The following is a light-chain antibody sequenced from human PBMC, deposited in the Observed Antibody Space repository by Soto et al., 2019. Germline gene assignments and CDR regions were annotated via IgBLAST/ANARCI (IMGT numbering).Light chain of an antibody. Sequence: LAQPPSASGTAGQVVTISCSGGDSNIGSNSVYWYQHLPRMAPKLLIYYNNQRPSGVPDRFSGSRSGTSASLAIVGLRSEDEAVYYCAAWDASLSACVFGNGTKVTVL. J-gene: IGLJ1*01. CDR1: DSNIGSNS. CDR2: YNN. V-gene: IGLV1-47*02. CDR3: AAWDASLSACV.